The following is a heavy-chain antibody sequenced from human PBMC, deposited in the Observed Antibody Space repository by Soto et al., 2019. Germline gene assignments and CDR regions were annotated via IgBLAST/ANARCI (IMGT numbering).Heavy chain of an antibody. D-gene: IGHD6-13*01. CDR2: LSPNGNT. Sequence: GGSLRLSCAASGFTFSSYAMNWVRQAPGMGLEWVSALSPNGNTYYAASVKGRFTISRDNFKNTLYLQMNSLRADDTAVYYCAKLSSWFSDDSWGQGTLVTVSS. CDR3: AKLSSWFSDDS. V-gene: IGHV3-23*01. J-gene: IGHJ4*02. CDR1: GFTFSSYA.